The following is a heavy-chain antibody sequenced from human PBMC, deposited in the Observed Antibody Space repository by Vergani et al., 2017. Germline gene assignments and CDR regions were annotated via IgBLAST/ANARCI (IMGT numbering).Heavy chain of an antibody. CDR3: AKDMKPSGSYGGYFDY. D-gene: IGHD1-26*01. CDR1: GGTFSSYA. J-gene: IGHJ4*02. Sequence: QVQLVQSGAEVKKPGSSVKVSCKASGGTFSSYAISWVRQAPGQGLEWMGGIIPIFGTANYAQKFQGRVTITADESTSTAYMELSSLRSEDTALYYCAKDMKPSGSYGGYFDYWGQGTLVTVSS. CDR2: IIPIFGTA. V-gene: IGHV1-69*01.